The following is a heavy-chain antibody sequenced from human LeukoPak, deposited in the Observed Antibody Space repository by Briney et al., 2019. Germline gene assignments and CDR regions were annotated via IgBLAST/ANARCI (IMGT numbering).Heavy chain of an antibody. Sequence: ASVKVSCKASGYIFTDYYVHWVRQAPGQGLEWMGWINPSSGGTNYAQKFQGRVTMTRDTSISTAYMELSSLRSDDTAIYSCARGQTSTYCCGTHCYLLDNWGQGTLVTVSS. CDR1: GYIFTDYY. D-gene: IGHD2-15*01. V-gene: IGHV1-2*02. CDR2: INPSSGGT. CDR3: ARGQTSTYCCGTHCYLLDN. J-gene: IGHJ4*02.